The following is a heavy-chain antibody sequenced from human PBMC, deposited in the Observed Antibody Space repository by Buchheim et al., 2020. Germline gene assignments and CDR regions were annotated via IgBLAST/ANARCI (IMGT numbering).Heavy chain of an antibody. D-gene: IGHD6-6*01. CDR1: GFTFSSYG. CDR3: ANSAYSSSSALGY. J-gene: IGHJ4*02. CDR2: ISYDGSNK. Sequence: QVQLVESGGGVVQPGRSLRLSCAASGFTFSSYGMHWVRQAPGKGLEWVAVISYDGSNKYYADSVKGRFTLSRDNSKNTLYLQMNSLRAEDTTVYYCANSAYSSSSALGYWGQGTL. V-gene: IGHV3-30*18.